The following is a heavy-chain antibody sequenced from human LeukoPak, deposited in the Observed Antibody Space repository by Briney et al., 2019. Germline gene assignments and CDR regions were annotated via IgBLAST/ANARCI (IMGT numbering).Heavy chain of an antibody. Sequence: PSETLSLTCAVYGGSFSGYYWSWIRQPPGKGLEWIGEINHSGSTNYNPSLKSRVTISVDTSKNQFSLKLSPVTAADTAVYYCARGSRDYYDSSGFSFDYWGQGTLVTVSS. J-gene: IGHJ4*02. V-gene: IGHV4-34*01. CDR3: ARGSRDYYDSSGFSFDY. D-gene: IGHD3-22*01. CDR1: GGSFSGYY. CDR2: INHSGST.